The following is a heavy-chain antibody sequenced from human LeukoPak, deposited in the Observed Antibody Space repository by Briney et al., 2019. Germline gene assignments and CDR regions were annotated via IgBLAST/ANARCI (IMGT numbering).Heavy chain of an antibody. V-gene: IGHV4-4*07. CDR1: GGSISSYY. CDR2: IYTNGST. CDR3: ARDISVIVVVPAANWFDP. Sequence: SETLSLTCTVSGGSISSYYWSWIRQPAGKGLEWIGRIYTNGSTNYNPSLKSRVTMSVDTSKNQFSLKLSSVIAADTAVYYCARDISVIVVVPAANWFDPWGQGTLVTVSS. D-gene: IGHD2-2*01. J-gene: IGHJ5*02.